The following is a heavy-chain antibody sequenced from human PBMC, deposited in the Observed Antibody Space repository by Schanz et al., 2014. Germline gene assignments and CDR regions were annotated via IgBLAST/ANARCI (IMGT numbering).Heavy chain of an antibody. CDR1: GGTFSSFG. V-gene: IGHV1-69*04. CDR2: IIPSLGLA. CDR3: ARDLISSGWYG. Sequence: VQLEQSGAEVKKPGSSVKVSCKASGGTFSSFGINWVRQAPGQGLEWMGRIIPSLGLAKYDQKFQDKVTITADTSTTTAYMELSGLRSEDTAVYYCARDLISSGWYGWGQGTLVTVSS. J-gene: IGHJ4*02. D-gene: IGHD6-19*01.